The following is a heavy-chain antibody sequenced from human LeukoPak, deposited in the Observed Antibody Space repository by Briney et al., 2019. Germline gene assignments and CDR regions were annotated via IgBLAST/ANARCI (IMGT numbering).Heavy chain of an antibody. Sequence: SVKVSCKASGGTFSSFAISWVRQAPGQGLEWMGGSIPISGTANYPQKFRGRLTITTDKSTGTAYMELSSLRSDDTAVYYCAREAQFFLGFDPWGQGTLVTVSS. V-gene: IGHV1-69*05. CDR1: GGTFSSFA. D-gene: IGHD3-3*01. CDR3: AREAQFFLGFDP. J-gene: IGHJ5*02. CDR2: SIPISGTA.